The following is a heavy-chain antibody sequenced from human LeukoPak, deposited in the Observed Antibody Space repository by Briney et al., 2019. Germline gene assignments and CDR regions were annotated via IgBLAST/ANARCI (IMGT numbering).Heavy chain of an antibody. CDR3: ATEGGVAGFDY. CDR2: INTHTGNP. CDR1: GYTFTDYP. J-gene: IGHJ4*02. D-gene: IGHD6-19*01. Sequence: ASVKVSCKTSGYTFTDYPINWVRQAPGQGLEWMGWINTHTGNPTYAQGLTGRFVFSLDTSVTTTYLQINSLKADDTAVYYCATEGGVAGFDYWGQGTLVTVSS. V-gene: IGHV7-4-1*02.